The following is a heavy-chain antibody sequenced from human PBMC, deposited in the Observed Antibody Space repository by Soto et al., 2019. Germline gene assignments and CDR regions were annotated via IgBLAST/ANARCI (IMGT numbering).Heavy chain of an antibody. Sequence: SETLSLTCAVYGGYFSGYYWSWIRQPPGKGLEWIGEINHSGSTNYNPSLKSRVTISVDTSKNQLSLKLSSVTAADTAVYYCARGVEGYDFWSARGFDPWGQGTLVTVSS. CDR1: GGYFSGYY. CDR3: ARGVEGYDFWSARGFDP. CDR2: INHSGST. J-gene: IGHJ5*02. D-gene: IGHD3-3*01. V-gene: IGHV4-34*01.